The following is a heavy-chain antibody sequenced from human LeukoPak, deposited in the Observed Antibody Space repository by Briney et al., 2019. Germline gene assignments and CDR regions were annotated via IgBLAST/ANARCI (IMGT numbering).Heavy chain of an antibody. D-gene: IGHD1-26*01. Sequence: SETLSLTCTVSGGSISSGGYYWSWIRQRPGKGLEWIGYISHSGSTYYNPSLKSRVTISVDTSKNQLSLKLSSVTAADTAVYYCARDSGSYYFDYWGQGTLVTVSS. J-gene: IGHJ4*02. CDR1: GGSISSGGYY. V-gene: IGHV4-31*03. CDR3: ARDSGSYYFDY. CDR2: ISHSGST.